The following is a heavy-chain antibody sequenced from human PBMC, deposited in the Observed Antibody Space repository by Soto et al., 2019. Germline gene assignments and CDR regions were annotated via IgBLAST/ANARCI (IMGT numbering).Heavy chain of an antibody. CDR2: ISAYNGNT. CDR1: GYMFTTYG. J-gene: IGHJ6*02. Sequence: QVQLVQSGAEVKKPGASVKVSCKASGYMFTTYGISWVRQAPGQGLEWMGWISAYNGNTKYAQKLQGRVTMTTDTSTSTAYMELRSLRSDDTAMYYCARERCSSTSCYKGPFYFYGLDVWGQGTTVTVSS. CDR3: ARERCSSTSCYKGPFYFYGLDV. V-gene: IGHV1-18*01. D-gene: IGHD2-2*02.